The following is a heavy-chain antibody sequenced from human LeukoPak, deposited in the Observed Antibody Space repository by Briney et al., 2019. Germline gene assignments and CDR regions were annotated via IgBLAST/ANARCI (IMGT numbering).Heavy chain of an antibody. J-gene: IGHJ4*02. D-gene: IGHD3-22*01. CDR1: GFTFSNYA. Sequence: GRSLRLSCAASGFTFSNYAMHWVRQAPGKGLEWVAVISYDGNNKYYADSVKGRFTISRDNSKNTLYLQMNSLRAEDTAVYYCAKVRVDYDSSGYGDYWGQGTLVTVSS. V-gene: IGHV3-30*04. CDR2: ISYDGNNK. CDR3: AKVRVDYDSSGYGDY.